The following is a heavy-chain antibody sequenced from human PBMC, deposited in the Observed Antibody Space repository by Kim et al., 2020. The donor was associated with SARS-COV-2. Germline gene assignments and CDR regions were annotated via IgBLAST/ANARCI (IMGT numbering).Heavy chain of an antibody. CDR1: GFTSSTYG. CDR3: AKAGYRDSGDDAFDV. Sequence: GGSLRLSCAASGFTSSTYGMHWVRQAPGKGLEWVAVIWFDGGNKYYADSVKGRFTISRDNSKNMLYLEMNSLRAEDTAVYYCAKAGYRDSGDDAFDVWSQGTMVTVSS. V-gene: IGHV3-33*06. J-gene: IGHJ3*01. D-gene: IGHD3-10*01. CDR2: IWFDGGNK.